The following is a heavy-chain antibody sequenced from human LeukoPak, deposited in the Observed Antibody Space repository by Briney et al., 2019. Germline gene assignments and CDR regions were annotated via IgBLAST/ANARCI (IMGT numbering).Heavy chain of an antibody. CDR1: GGSIGSYY. V-gene: IGHV4-59*01. D-gene: IGHD3-3*01. CDR3: ARRTGSGYYVFDY. Sequence: PSETLSLTCTVSGGSIGSYYWSWIRQPPGKGLEWIGYIYYSGSTNYNPSLKSRVTISVDTSKNRFSLKLSSVTAADTAVYYCARRTGSGYYVFDYWGQGTLVTVSS. J-gene: IGHJ4*02. CDR2: IYYSGST.